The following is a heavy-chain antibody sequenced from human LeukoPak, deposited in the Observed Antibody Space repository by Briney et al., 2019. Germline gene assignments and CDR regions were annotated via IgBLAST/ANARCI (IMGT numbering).Heavy chain of an antibody. J-gene: IGHJ6*03. CDR3: ARDRGEIIAAHYYYYYMGV. V-gene: IGHV1-69*05. CDR1: GGTFSSYA. Sequence: SVKVSCKASGGTFSSYAISWVRQAPGQGLEWMGGIIPIFGTANYAQKFQGRVTITTDESTSTAYMELSSLRSEDTAVYYCARDRGEIIAAHYYYYYMGVWGKGTTVTVSS. CDR2: IIPIFGTA. D-gene: IGHD6-6*01.